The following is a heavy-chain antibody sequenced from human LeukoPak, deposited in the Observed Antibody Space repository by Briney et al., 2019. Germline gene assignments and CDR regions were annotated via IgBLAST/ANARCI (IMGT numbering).Heavy chain of an antibody. V-gene: IGHV3-11*01. Sequence: GGSLRLSCAASGFTFSDYYMSWIRQAPGKGLEWVSYISSSGSTIYYADSVKGRFTISRDNAKNSLYLQMNSLRAEDTAVYYCARERRQVVTSRDAFDIRGQGTMVTVSS. CDR1: GFTFSDYY. CDR3: ARERRQVVTSRDAFDI. D-gene: IGHD4-23*01. CDR2: ISSSGSTI. J-gene: IGHJ3*02.